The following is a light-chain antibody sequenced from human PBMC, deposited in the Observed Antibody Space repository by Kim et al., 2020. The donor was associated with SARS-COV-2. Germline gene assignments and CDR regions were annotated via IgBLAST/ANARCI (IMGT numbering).Light chain of an antibody. CDR2: EAS. CDR1: LGINNY. CDR3: HQYDSFPPT. V-gene: IGKV1-16*01. J-gene: IGKJ2*01. Sequence: LSASVGDRVSITCRASLGINNYLAWFQQKPGKAPKSLIFEASSLQSGVPVRFNGSGSGTDFTLTINNLQPDDFATYYCHQYDSFPPTFGQGTKLE.